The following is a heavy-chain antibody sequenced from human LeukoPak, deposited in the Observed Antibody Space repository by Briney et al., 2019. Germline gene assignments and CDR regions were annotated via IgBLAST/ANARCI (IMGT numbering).Heavy chain of an antibody. Sequence: GESLKISCAASGFTFSSYAMSWVRQAPGKGLEWVSAISGSGGSTYYADSVKGRFTISRDNSKNTLYLQMNSLRAEDTAVYYCAKDRRFGELYFDYWGQGTLVTVSS. D-gene: IGHD3-10*01. CDR2: ISGSGGST. J-gene: IGHJ4*02. CDR3: AKDRRFGELYFDY. V-gene: IGHV3-23*01. CDR1: GFTFSSYA.